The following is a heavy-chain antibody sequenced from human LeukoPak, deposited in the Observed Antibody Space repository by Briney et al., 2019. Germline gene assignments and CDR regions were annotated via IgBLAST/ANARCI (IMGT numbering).Heavy chain of an antibody. D-gene: IGHD1-26*01. CDR3: ARRASGNYYYFDY. J-gene: IGHJ4*02. Sequence: GGSLRLSCAASGFTFSSYSMNWVRQAPGKGLEWVSSISSGSSYVYYADSVKGRFTISRDNAKNSLYLQMNSLRAEDTAVYYCARRASGNYYYFDYWGQGTLVTVSS. CDR1: GFTFSSYS. V-gene: IGHV3-21*01. CDR2: ISSGSSYV.